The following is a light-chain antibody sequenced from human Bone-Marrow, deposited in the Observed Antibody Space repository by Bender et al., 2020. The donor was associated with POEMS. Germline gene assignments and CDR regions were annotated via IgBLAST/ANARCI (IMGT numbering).Light chain of an antibody. CDR2: LNSDGSH. Sequence: QLVVTQSPSASASLGASVKLSCTLSSGHSTFAIAWYQQQPEKGHRYLMKLNSDGSHTKGDGIPDRFFGSSSGAERYLTISSLQSEDEADYYCQTWGTAVVFGAGTKLTVL. CDR1: SGHSTFA. V-gene: IGLV4-69*01. J-gene: IGLJ2*01. CDR3: QTWGTAVV.